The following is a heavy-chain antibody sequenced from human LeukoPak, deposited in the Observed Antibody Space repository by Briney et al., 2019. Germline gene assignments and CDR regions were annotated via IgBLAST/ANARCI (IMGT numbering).Heavy chain of an antibody. CDR3: AGIRRDGYKPFDY. CDR2: IIPIFGTA. D-gene: IGHD5-24*01. CDR1: GGTFSSYA. Sequence: GASVKVSCKASGGTFSSYAISWVRQAPGQGLEWMGGIIPIFGTANYAQKFQGRVTITADESTSTAYMELSSLRSEDTAVYYCAGIRRDGYKPFDYWGQGTLVTVSS. J-gene: IGHJ4*02. V-gene: IGHV1-69*01.